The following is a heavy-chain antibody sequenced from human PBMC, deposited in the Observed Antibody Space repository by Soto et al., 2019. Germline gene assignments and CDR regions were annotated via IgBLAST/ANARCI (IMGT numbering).Heavy chain of an antibody. J-gene: IGHJ5*02. Sequence: QVQLVQSGAEVKKPGASVKVSCKASGYTFSSYAVQWVRQAPGQSLEWIGWIHAGNGDTKYSQTFHGRVTLTRDTSANTAYMGLSSLRSEDTAVYYCARVPRYTSDIVEVPAVMFDDWFVPWGQGTLVTVSS. CDR1: GYTFSSYA. CDR2: IHAGNGDT. D-gene: IGHD2-2*01. V-gene: IGHV1-3*01. CDR3: ARVPRYTSDIVEVPAVMFDDWFVP.